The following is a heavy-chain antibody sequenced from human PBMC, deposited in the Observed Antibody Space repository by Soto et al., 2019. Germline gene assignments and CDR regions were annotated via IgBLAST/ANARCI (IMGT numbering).Heavy chain of an antibody. CDR2: IYYSGST. D-gene: IGHD5-18*01. J-gene: IGHJ4*02. CDR3: ARELGYSYGSGMDY. Sequence: SETLSLTCTVSGGSISSGDYYWSWIRQPPGKGLEWIGYIYYSGSTYYNSSLKSRVTISVDTSKNQFSLKLSSVTAADTAVYYCARELGYSYGSGMDYWGQGTLVTVSS. CDR1: GGSISSGDYY. V-gene: IGHV4-30-4*01.